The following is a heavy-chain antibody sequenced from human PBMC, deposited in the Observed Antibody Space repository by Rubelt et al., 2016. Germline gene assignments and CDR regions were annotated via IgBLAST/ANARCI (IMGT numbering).Heavy chain of an antibody. CDR1: GYTFTSYG. Sequence: QVQLVQSGAEVKKPGASVKVSCKASGYTFTSYGISWVRQAPGQGLEWMGWISAYNGNTNYAQKLQGRVTMTTDTSTSTAYMELRSLGSDDTAVYYCARDPYYYDSSGYPLDDWGQGTLVTVSS. CDR2: ISAYNGNT. CDR3: ARDPYYYDSSGYPLDD. J-gene: IGHJ4*02. V-gene: IGHV1-18*01. D-gene: IGHD3-22*01.